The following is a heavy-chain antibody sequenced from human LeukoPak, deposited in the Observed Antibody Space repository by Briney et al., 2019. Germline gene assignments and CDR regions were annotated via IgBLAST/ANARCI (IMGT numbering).Heavy chain of an antibody. V-gene: IGHV3-7*01. CDR2: IKQDGSEK. CDR3: ARERVAVNWFDP. J-gene: IGHJ5*02. Sequence: PGGSLRLSCAASGFTFSSYEMNWVRQAPGKGLEWVANIKQDGSEKYYVDSVKGRFTISRDNAKNSLYLQMNSLRAEDTAVYYCARERVAVNWFDPWGQGTLVTVSS. CDR1: GFTFSSYE. D-gene: IGHD6-19*01.